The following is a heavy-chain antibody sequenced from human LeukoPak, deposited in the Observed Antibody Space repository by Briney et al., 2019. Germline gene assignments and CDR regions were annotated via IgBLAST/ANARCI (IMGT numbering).Heavy chain of an antibody. J-gene: IGHJ4*02. Sequence: GASVKVSCKASGYTFTSYGISWVRQAPGQGLEWMGWISAYNGNTNYAQKLQGRVTMTTDTSTSTAYMELRSLRSDDTAVYYCARVPTETQDVRFLEWLFPLGFDYWGQGTLVTVSS. V-gene: IGHV1-18*01. CDR2: ISAYNGNT. CDR3: ARVPTETQDVRFLEWLFPLGFDY. CDR1: GYTFTSYG. D-gene: IGHD3-3*01.